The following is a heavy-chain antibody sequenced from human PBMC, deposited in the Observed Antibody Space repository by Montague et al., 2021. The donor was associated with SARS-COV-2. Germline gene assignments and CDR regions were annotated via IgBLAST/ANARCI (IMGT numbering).Heavy chain of an antibody. CDR2: IYYSGST. D-gene: IGHD3-22*01. J-gene: IGHJ5*02. Sequence: TLSLTCTVSGGSISSGGYYWSWIRQHPGKGLEWIGYIYYSGSTYYNPSLKSRVTISVDTSKNQFSLKLSSVTAADTAVYYCASARITMIVVVDAFDPWGQGTLVTVSS. V-gene: IGHV4-31*03. CDR3: ASARITMIVVVDAFDP. CDR1: GGSISSGGYY.